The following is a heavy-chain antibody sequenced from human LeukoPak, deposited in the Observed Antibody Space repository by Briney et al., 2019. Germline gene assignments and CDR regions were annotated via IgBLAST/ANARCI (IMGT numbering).Heavy chain of an antibody. J-gene: IGHJ4*02. V-gene: IGHV4-31*03. CDR3: ARDLGGYSGYRASCDY. Sequence: SQTLSLTCTVSGGSISSGGYYWSWIRQHPGKGLEWIGYIYYSGSTYYNPSLKSRVTISVDTSKNQFSLKLSSVTAADTAVYYCARDLGGYSGYRASCDYWGQGTLVTVSS. CDR2: IYYSGST. D-gene: IGHD5-12*01. CDR1: GGSISSGGYY.